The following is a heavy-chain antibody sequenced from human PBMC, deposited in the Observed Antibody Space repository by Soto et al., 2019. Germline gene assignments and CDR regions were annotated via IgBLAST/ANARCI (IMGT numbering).Heavy chain of an antibody. CDR2: IYYSGNT. CDR1: GGSISSYY. CDR3: ARHSYCSGGSCYYYYCYMDV. V-gene: IGHV4-59*08. Sequence: PSETLSLTCTVSGGSISSYYWSWIRQPPGRGMEWIGYIYYSGNTNYNPSLKSRVTMSVDASKNQFSLKLSSVTAADTAVYYCARHSYCSGGSCYYYYCYMDVWGKGTTVTVSS. J-gene: IGHJ6*03. D-gene: IGHD2-15*01.